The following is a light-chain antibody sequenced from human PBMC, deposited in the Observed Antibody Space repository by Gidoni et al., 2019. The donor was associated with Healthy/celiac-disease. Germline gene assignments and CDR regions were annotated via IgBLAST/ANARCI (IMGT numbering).Light chain of an antibody. V-gene: IGLV2-14*01. CDR2: EVS. J-gene: IGLJ2*01. CDR3: SSYTSSSTLVV. CDR1: SSDVGGYNY. Sequence: QSALTQPASVSGSPGQSITISCTGTSSDVGGYNYVSWYQQPPGKAPNLMIYEVSNRPSGVSNRFSGSQSGNTASLTISGLQAEDEADYYCSSYTSSSTLVVFGGGTKLTVL.